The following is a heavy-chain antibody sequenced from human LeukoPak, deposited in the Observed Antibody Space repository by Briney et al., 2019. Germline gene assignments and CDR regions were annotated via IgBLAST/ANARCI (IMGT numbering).Heavy chain of an antibody. J-gene: IGHJ4*02. CDR2: ISGSGGST. D-gene: IGHD6-13*01. V-gene: IGHV3-23*01. Sequence: PGGSLRLSCAASGFTFSSYAMSWVRQAPGKGLEWVSAISGSGGSTYYADSVKGRFTISRDNSKDTLYLQMNSLRAEDTAVYYCAKGSSWYHSYYFDYWGQGTLVTVSS. CDR3: AKGSSWYHSYYFDY. CDR1: GFTFSSYA.